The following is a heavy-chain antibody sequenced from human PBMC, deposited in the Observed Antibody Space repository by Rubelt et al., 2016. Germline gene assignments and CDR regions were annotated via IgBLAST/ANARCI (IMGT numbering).Heavy chain of an antibody. J-gene: IGHJ4*02. CDR2: IIHSGST. V-gene: IGHV4-34*01. D-gene: IGHD3-10*01. CDR3: ARGYGSGSYWNY. CDR1: GGSFSSNY. Sequence: QVQLQQWGAGLLKPSETLSLSCGIYGGSFSSNYWNWIRQSPGKGLEWIGEIIHSGSTNYNPSLESRVTISLDTSKNEVSLKLSSVTAAETAVYYCARGYGSGSYWNYWGQGTLVSVSS.